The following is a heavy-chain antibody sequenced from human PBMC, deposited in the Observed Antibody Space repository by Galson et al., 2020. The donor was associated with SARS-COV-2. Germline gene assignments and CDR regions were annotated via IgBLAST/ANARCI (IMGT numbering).Heavy chain of an antibody. CDR3: ARVETDYYDSSVFLYYYYMDV. Sequence: SQTLSLTCAVYGGSFSGYYWSWIRQPPGKGLEWIGEIKHSGSTNYNPSLKSRVTISVDTSKNQFSLKLSSVTAADTAVYYCARVETDYYDSSVFLYYYYMDVWGKGTTVTISS. CDR1: GGSFSGYY. V-gene: IGHV4-34*01. J-gene: IGHJ6*03. CDR2: IKHSGST. D-gene: IGHD3-22*01.